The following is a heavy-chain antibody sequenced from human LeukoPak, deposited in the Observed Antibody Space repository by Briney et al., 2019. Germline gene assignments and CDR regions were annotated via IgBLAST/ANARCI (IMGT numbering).Heavy chain of an antibody. Sequence: GGSLRLSRTASGFTFSDYWMTWVRQAPGKGPEWVANIKQDGSQRYYVDSVRGRFTISRGNAKNSLFLQMNGLRAEDTAVYYCARRGGSSSRRSPIDYWGQGTLVTVSS. J-gene: IGHJ4*02. V-gene: IGHV3-7*01. D-gene: IGHD6-6*01. CDR1: GFTFSDYW. CDR3: ARRGGSSSRRSPIDY. CDR2: IKQDGSQR.